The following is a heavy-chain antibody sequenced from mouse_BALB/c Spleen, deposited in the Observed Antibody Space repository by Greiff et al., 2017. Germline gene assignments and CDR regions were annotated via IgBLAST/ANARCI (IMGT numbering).Heavy chain of an antibody. V-gene: IGHV3-8*02. CDR1: GDSITSGY. CDR3: ARILRYQGWYFDV. D-gene: IGHD1-1*01. Sequence: DVKLQESGPSLVKPSQTLSLTCSVTGDSITSGYWNWIRKFPGNKLEYMGYISYSGSTYYNPSLKSRISITRDTSKNQYYLQLNSVTTEDTATYYCARILRYQGWYFDVWGAGTTVTVSS. CDR2: ISYSGST. J-gene: IGHJ1*01.